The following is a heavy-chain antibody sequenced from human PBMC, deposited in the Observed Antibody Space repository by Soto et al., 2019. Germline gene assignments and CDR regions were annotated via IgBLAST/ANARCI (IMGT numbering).Heavy chain of an antibody. D-gene: IGHD1-1*01. J-gene: IGHJ6*01. V-gene: IGHV3-23*01. CDR2: NSGSSGST. CDR1: GLTFTSYA. CDR3: AKDTQMSEITVLDYSGIDV. Sequence: EVKLLASGGGLVQPGGSLRLSCESSGLTFTSYAMSWVRQAPGEGLEWVSTNSGSSGSTYYADSVKGWFTISRDNSKNTLYVQMNSMTAEDTAVYCCAKDTQMSEITVLDYSGIDVWGQGTKLT.